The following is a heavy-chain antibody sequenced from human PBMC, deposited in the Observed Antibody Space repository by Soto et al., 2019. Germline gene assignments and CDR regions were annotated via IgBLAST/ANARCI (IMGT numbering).Heavy chain of an antibody. J-gene: IGHJ4*02. CDR1: GYTFTSYG. Sequence: GASVKVSCKASGYTFTSYGISWVRQAPGQGLEWMGWISAYNGNTNYAQKLQGRVTMTTDTSTSTAYMELRSLRSDDTAVYYCARETITIFGVVNPFFYWGQGTLVTVXS. CDR3: ARETITIFGVVNPFFY. D-gene: IGHD3-3*01. V-gene: IGHV1-18*01. CDR2: ISAYNGNT.